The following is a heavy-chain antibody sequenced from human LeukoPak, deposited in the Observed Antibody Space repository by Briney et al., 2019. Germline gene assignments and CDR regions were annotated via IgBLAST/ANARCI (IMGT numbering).Heavy chain of an antibody. Sequence: PGGSLRLSCAASGFTFSSYSMNWIRQPPGKGLEWIGEINHSGSTSNHNPSLKSRVTMSVDTSKNQFSLKLSSVTAADTAVYYCARKSGYARDYWGQGNLVTVSS. CDR1: GFTFSSYS. D-gene: IGHD5-12*01. J-gene: IGHJ4*02. CDR3: ARKSGYARDY. CDR2: INHSGST. V-gene: IGHV4-34*01.